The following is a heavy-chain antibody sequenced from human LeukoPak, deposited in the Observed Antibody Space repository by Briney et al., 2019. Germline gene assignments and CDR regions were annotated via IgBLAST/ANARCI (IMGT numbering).Heavy chain of an antibody. Sequence: ASVKVSCTASGYTFTSYGISLVPQAPGQGLEWMVWISAYNGNTNYAQKLQGRVTMTTDTSTSTAYMELRSLRSDDTAVYYCARNLVARGYSYGVDDAFDIWAKGQWSPSPQ. J-gene: IGHJ3*02. CDR1: GYTFTSYG. CDR2: ISAYNGNT. D-gene: IGHD5-18*01. CDR3: ARNLVARGYSYGVDDAFDI. V-gene: IGHV1-18*01.